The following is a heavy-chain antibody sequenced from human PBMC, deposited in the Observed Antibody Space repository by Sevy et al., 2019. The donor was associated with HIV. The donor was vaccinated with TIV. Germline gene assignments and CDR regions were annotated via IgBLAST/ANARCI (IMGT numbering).Heavy chain of an antibody. V-gene: IGHV1-18*01. CDR1: GYTFTSYG. CDR3: ARGGVTMVRGVTLGY. CDR2: ISAYNGNT. D-gene: IGHD3-10*01. Sequence: ASVKVSCKASGYTFTSYGISWVRQAPGQGLEWMGWISAYNGNTNYAQKLQGRVTMTTDTSTGTAYMELRSLRSDDTAVYYCARGGVTMVRGVTLGYWGQGTLVTVSS. J-gene: IGHJ4*02.